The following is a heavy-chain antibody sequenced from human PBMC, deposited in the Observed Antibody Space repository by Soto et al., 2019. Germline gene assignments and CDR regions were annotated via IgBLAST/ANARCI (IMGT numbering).Heavy chain of an antibody. Sequence: VQLVESGGGVVQPGGSLRLSCTTSGFTFNTYGMHWVRQAPGKGLEWVAIIRNDGSNKYYADSVKGRFTISRDNSKNTLYLQMNSLRAEDTALYYCARSDCTGAYCYSWPFNYGVDVWGQGTTVTVSS. CDR2: IRNDGSNK. J-gene: IGHJ6*02. D-gene: IGHD2-21*02. CDR3: ARSDCTGAYCYSWPFNYGVDV. CDR1: GFTFNTYG. V-gene: IGHV3-33*08.